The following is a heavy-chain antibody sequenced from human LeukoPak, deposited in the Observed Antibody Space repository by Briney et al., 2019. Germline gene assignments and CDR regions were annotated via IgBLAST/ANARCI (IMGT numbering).Heavy chain of an antibody. J-gene: IGHJ4*02. CDR3: AKDWGYSYGETY. V-gene: IGHV3-23*01. CDR2: ISGSGGST. D-gene: IGHD5-18*01. CDR1: GFTFSSYA. Sequence: PGGSLRLSCAASGFTFSSYAMSWVRQAPGKGLEWVSAISGSGGSTYYADSVKGRFTISRDNSKNTLCLQMNSLRAEDTAVYYCAKDWGYSYGETYWGQGTLVTVSS.